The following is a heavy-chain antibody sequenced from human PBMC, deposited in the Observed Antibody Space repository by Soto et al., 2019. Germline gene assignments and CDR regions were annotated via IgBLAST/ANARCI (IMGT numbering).Heavy chain of an antibody. Sequence: GGSLRLSCAASGFTFSSYAMSWVRQAPGKGLEWVSAISGSGGSTYYADSVKGRFTISRDNSKNTLYLQMNSLRAEDTAVYYCAKEGLHCSSTSCYLGGWFDPWGQGTLVTVSS. V-gene: IGHV3-23*01. J-gene: IGHJ5*02. D-gene: IGHD2-2*01. CDR1: GFTFSSYA. CDR3: AKEGLHCSSTSCYLGGWFDP. CDR2: ISGSGGST.